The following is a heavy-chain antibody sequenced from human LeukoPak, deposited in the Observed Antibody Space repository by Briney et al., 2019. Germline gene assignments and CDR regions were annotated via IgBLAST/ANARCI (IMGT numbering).Heavy chain of an antibody. V-gene: IGHV3-48*03. J-gene: IGHJ4*02. CDR3: TRGYCSSTSCHHFDY. CDR2: ISSNGSTI. Sequence: PGGSLRLSCAASGFTFSSYEMNWVRLPPGKGLEWVLYISSNGSTIYYADSVEGRFIIARDHAKNSLCLPMNSLRAEDTAVYYWTRGYCSSTSCHHFDYWGQGTLVTVSS. D-gene: IGHD2-2*01. CDR1: GFTFSSYE.